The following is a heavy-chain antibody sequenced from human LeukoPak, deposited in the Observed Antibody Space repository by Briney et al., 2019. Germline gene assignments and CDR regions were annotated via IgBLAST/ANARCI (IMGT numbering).Heavy chain of an antibody. D-gene: IGHD3-16*02. CDR3: ARALRLLGLSFAFDI. V-gene: IGHV1-69*13. Sequence: ASVKVSCKASGGTFSSYAISWVRQAPGQGLEWMGGIIPIFGTANYAQKFQGRVTITADESTSTAYMELSSLRSEDTAVYYCARALRLLGLSFAFDIWGQGTMVTVSS. J-gene: IGHJ3*02. CDR2: IIPIFGTA. CDR1: GGTFSSYA.